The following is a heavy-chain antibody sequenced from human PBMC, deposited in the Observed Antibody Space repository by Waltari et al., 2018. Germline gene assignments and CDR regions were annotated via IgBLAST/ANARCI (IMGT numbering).Heavy chain of an antibody. J-gene: IGHJ2*01. V-gene: IGHV1-24*01. CDR1: GYTLTEFS. D-gene: IGHD3-16*01. CDR3: ATGGKRGWYFDL. Sequence: QVQLVQSGAEVKTPGASVTVSCKVSGYTLTEFSMHCVRQAPGKGLEWMGGFDPEDGETIYAQKFQGRVTMTEDTSTDTAYMELSSLRSEDTAVYYCATGGKRGWYFDLWGRGTLVTVSS. CDR2: FDPEDGET.